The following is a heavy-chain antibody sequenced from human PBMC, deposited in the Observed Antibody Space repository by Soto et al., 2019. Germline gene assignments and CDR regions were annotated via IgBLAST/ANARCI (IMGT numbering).Heavy chain of an antibody. CDR1: GDSIGKSKYY. Sequence: QLQLQESGPGRVKSSETLSRTCTVSGDSIGKSKYYWGWVRQAPGKGLEWIGSVFYNGNTYYKPSLTSRVFMSVDTSKNQFSLRLTSVTATDSGVYFCAKHPYNPSVTPFWYFDLWGRGTLVTVSS. J-gene: IGHJ2*01. CDR2: VFYNGNT. D-gene: IGHD1-1*01. V-gene: IGHV4-39*01. CDR3: AKHPYNPSVTPFWYFDL.